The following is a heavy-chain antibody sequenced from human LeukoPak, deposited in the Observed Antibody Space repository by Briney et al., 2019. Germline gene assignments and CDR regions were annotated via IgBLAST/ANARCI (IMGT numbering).Heavy chain of an antibody. D-gene: IGHD3-3*01. CDR1: GGSISSGDYY. Sequence: SETLSLTCTVSGGSISSGDYYWSWIRQPPGKGLEWIGYIYYSGSTYYNPSLKSRVTISVDTSKNQFSLKLSSVTAADTAVYYCARYYDFWSGYYTGIDYFDYWGQGTLSPSPQ. CDR2: IYYSGST. J-gene: IGHJ4*02. V-gene: IGHV4-30-4*08. CDR3: ARYYDFWSGYYTGIDYFDY.